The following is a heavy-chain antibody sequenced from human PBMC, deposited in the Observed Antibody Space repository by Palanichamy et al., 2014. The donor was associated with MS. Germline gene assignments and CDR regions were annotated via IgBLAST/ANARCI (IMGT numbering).Heavy chain of an antibody. CDR3: SSQWEILLDS. D-gene: IGHD1-26*01. J-gene: IGHJ4*02. V-gene: IGHV3-73*01. CDR1: GFTFSDSA. Sequence: EVQLVESRGGLVQPGGSLKLSCAASGFTFSDSAMHWVRQASGKGLEWVGRIRSKVNSYATVYAASVKGRFTISRDDSRNTAYLQMNSLKTEDTAVYYCSSQWEILLDSWGQGTLATVSS. CDR2: IRSKVNSYAT.